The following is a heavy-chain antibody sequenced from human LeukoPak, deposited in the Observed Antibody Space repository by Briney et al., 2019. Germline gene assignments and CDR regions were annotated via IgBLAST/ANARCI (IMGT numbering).Heavy chain of an antibody. CDR1: GFTVSSNY. Sequence: NPGGSLRLSCAASGFTVSSNYTSWVRQAPGKGLEWVSYISSSGNAIYYADSVKGRFTISRDNAKNSLYLHMGSLRAEDTAVYYCSRRGAHDYFDYWGQGTPVTVSS. J-gene: IGHJ4*02. V-gene: IGHV3-11*04. CDR3: SRRGAHDYFDY. D-gene: IGHD3-10*01. CDR2: ISSSGNAI.